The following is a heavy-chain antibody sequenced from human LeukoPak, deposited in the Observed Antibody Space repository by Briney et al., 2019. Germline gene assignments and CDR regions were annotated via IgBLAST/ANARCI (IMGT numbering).Heavy chain of an antibody. Sequence: GGSLRLSCAASGFTFSSYAMHWVRQAPGKGLEWVAVISYDGSNKYYADSVKGRFTISRDNSKNTLDLQMNSLRAEDTAVYYCAREEVRGAREYYYGMDVWGQGTTVTVSS. CDR2: ISYDGSNK. CDR3: AREEVRGAREYYYGMDV. J-gene: IGHJ6*02. CDR1: GFTFSSYA. D-gene: IGHD3-10*01. V-gene: IGHV3-30-3*01.